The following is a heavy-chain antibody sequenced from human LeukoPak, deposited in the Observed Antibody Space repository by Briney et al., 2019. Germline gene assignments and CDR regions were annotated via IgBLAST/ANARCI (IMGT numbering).Heavy chain of an antibody. CDR2: INPNSGGT. J-gene: IGHJ6*02. D-gene: IGHD2-2*01. V-gene: IGHV1-2*02. CDR3: ARGGLGCRSGNCYWGATDV. Sequence: GASVKVSCKASGYTFTGYYMHWVRQAPGQGLEWMGWINPNSGGTNYAQKFQGRVTMTRDTSISTAYMELSRLRSDDTAVYYCARGGLGCRSGNCYWGATDVWGQGTTVTVSS. CDR1: GYTFTGYY.